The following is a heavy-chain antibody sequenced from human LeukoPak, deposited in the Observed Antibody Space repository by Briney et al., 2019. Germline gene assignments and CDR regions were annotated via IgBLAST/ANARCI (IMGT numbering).Heavy chain of an antibody. J-gene: IGHJ3*02. CDR3: TTSPSYSYGTDDAFDI. CDR1: GFTFSNAW. CDR2: IKSKTDGGTT. V-gene: IGHV3-15*01. Sequence: GGSLRLSCAASGFTFSNAWMSWVRQAPGKGLEGVGRIKSKTDGGTTDYAAPVKGRFTISRDDSKNTLYLQMNSLTTEDTAVYYCTTSPSYSYGTDDAFDIWGQGTMVTVSS. D-gene: IGHD5-18*01.